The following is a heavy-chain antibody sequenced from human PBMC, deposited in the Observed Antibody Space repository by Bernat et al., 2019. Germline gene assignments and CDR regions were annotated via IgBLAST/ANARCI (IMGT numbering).Heavy chain of an antibody. CDR2: ISGSGGST. V-gene: IGHV3-23*01. Sequence: EVQLLESGGGLVQPGGSLRLSCAASGFTFSSYAMSWVRQAPGKGLEWVSAISGSGGSTYYADSVKGRFTISRDNSKNTLYLQMNSLRAEDTAVYYCAKVTGFSSGYYFSVPDYWGQGTLVTVSS. CDR1: GFTFSSYA. J-gene: IGHJ4*02. D-gene: IGHD3-22*01. CDR3: AKVTGFSSGYYFSVPDY.